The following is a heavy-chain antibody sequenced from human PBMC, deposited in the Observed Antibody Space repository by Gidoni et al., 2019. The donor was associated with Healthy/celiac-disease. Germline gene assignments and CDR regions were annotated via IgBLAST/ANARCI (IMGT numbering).Heavy chain of an antibody. D-gene: IGHD3-3*01. CDR3: ARDEGMDFWSGSLDY. J-gene: IGHJ4*02. V-gene: IGHV4-61*01. Sequence: QVQLQESGPGLVKPSETLSLTCTVSGGSVSRGSYYWSWIRQPPGKGLEWIGYIYYSGSTNYNPSLKSRVTISVDTSKNQFSLKLSSVTAADTAVYYCARDEGMDFWSGSLDYWGQGTLVTVSS. CDR2: IYYSGST. CDR1: GGSVSRGSYY.